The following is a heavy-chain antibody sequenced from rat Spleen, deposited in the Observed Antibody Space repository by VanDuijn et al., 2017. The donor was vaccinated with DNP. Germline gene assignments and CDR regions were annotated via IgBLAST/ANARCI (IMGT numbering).Heavy chain of an antibody. J-gene: IGHJ4*01. Sequence: EVQLVESGGDLVQPGRSLKLSCEASGFTFNIHWMAWIRQVPGKGLEWVASIIPSGGSLFYRDSVKGRFTISRDNAKSTLYLQMDSLRSEDTATYYCARHTTDYYYAMDAWGQGTSVTVSS. V-gene: IGHV5-31*01. CDR2: IIPSGGSL. D-gene: IGHD1-6*01. CDR3: ARHTTDYYYAMDA. CDR1: GFTFNIHW.